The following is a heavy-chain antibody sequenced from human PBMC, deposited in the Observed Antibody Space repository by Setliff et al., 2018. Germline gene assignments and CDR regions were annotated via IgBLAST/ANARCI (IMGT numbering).Heavy chain of an antibody. CDR2: IHYRGTT. CDR1: GGSITSDY. V-gene: IGHV4-39*01. CDR3: ARTGTYRYFDS. J-gene: IGHJ4*02. Sequence: KTSETLSLTCSVSGGSITSDYWSCIRQPPGKGLEWIGRIHYRGTTYSNVSLASRLTISVDTSKNQFSLQLTSVTAADQAVYYCARTGTYRYFDSWGQGTRVTVSS. D-gene: IGHD1-1*01.